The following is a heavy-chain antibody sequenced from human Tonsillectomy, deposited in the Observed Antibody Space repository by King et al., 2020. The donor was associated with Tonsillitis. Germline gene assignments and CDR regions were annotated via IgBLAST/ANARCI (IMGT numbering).Heavy chain of an antibody. CDR2: IKSKTDGGTA. D-gene: IGHD6-19*01. Sequence: VQLVESGGGLVKPGGSLRLSCAASGFTFSNAWMSWVRQAPGKGLEWVGRIKSKTDGGTADYAAPVKGRFTISRDDSKNTLYLQMNSLKTEDTAVYYCTTEAVEKQSEGRLFDYWGQGTLVTVSS. CDR3: TTEAVEKQSEGRLFDY. J-gene: IGHJ4*02. V-gene: IGHV3-15*01. CDR1: GFTFSNAW.